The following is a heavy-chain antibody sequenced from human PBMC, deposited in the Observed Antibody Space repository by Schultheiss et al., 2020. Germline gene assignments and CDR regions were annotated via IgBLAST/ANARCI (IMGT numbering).Heavy chain of an antibody. CDR2: IIPIFGTA. V-gene: IGHV1-69*13. CDR1: GGTFSSYA. Sequence: SVKVSCKASGGTFSSYAISWVRQAPGQGLEWMGEIIPIFGTANYAQKFQGRVTITADESTSTAYMDLSSLRSEDTAVYYCARGYCSGGSCYHINYWGQGTQVTVSS. CDR3: ARGYCSGGSCYHINY. D-gene: IGHD2-15*01. J-gene: IGHJ4*02.